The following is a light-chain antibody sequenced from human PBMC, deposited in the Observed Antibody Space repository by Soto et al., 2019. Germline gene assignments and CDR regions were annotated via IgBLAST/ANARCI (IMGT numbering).Light chain of an antibody. J-gene: IGKJ5*01. Sequence: DNVLTQSPDTLSLSPGERATLSCRASQNVSTYLAWYQQKPGQGPRLLIYDASNRATGIPARFSGSGSGTDFTLTISSLEPEDFAVYYCQQRGDWPPITFGQGTRLEIK. CDR2: DAS. CDR3: QQRGDWPPIT. V-gene: IGKV3-11*01. CDR1: QNVSTY.